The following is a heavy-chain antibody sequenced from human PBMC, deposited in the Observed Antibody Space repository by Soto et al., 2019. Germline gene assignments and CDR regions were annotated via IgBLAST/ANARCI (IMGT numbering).Heavy chain of an antibody. CDR2: TYYRSKWYN. D-gene: IGHD3-22*01. CDR3: AREAFTMIVVVITTGFDY. J-gene: IGHJ4*02. V-gene: IGHV6-1*01. CDR1: GDSVSSNSAA. Sequence: PSQTLSLTCAISGDSVSSNSAAWNWIRQSPSRGLEWLGRTYYRSKWYNDYAVSVKSRITINPDTSKNQFSLQLNSVTPEDTAVYYCAREAFTMIVVVITTGFDYWGQGTLVTVSS.